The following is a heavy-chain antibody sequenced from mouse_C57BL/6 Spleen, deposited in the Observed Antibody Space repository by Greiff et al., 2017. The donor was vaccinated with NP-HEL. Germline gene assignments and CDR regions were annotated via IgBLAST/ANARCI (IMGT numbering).Heavy chain of an antibody. V-gene: IGHV7-3*01. CDR2: IRNKANGYTT. Sequence: VQLQQSGGGLVQPGGSLSLSCAASGFTFTDYYMSWVRQPPGKALEWLGFIRNKANGYTTEYSASVKGRFTISRDNSQSILYLQMNALRAEDSATYYCARSAYGSQYYFDYWGQGTTLTVSS. J-gene: IGHJ2*01. CDR1: GFTFTDYY. CDR3: ARSAYGSQYYFDY. D-gene: IGHD1-1*01.